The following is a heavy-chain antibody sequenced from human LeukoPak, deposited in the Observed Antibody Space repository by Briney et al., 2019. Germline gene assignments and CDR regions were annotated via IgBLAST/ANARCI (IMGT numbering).Heavy chain of an antibody. J-gene: IGHJ4*02. CDR2: IYYSGST. CDR1: AASFSPYY. Sequence: PSETLSLTCTVSAASFSPYYWSWIRQPPGKGLEWIGFIYYSGSTNYNPSLKSRVTISVDTSKNQFSLKLSSVTAADTAVYYCARRIAVAGTFDYWGQGTLVTVSS. V-gene: IGHV4-59*01. D-gene: IGHD6-19*01. CDR3: ARRIAVAGTFDY.